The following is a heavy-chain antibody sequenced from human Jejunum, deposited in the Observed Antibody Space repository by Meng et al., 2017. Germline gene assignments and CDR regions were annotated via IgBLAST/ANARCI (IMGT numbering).Heavy chain of an antibody. J-gene: IGHJ4*02. Sequence: LRGSGRAQVKPSGALSLTCSVSCDSISTSNCMSWVRQSPEKGLEWIGQIDHRGSPYYNPSLKSRVTMSVDKSKSQVSLQLTSVTAADTAVYYCAKHGGYYQHYWGQGTLVTVSS. CDR2: IDHRGSP. D-gene: IGHD3-22*01. V-gene: IGHV4-4*02. CDR1: CDSISTSNC. CDR3: AKHGGYYQHY.